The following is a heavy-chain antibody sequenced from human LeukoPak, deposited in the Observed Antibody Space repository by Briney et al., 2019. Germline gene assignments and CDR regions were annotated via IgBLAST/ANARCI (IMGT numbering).Heavy chain of an antibody. D-gene: IGHD5-12*01. V-gene: IGHV1-3*01. Sequence: GASVKVSCKASGYTFTSYAMHWVRQAPGQRLEWMGWINAGNGNTKYSQKFQGRVTITRDTSASTAYMELSSLRSEDTAVYYCAREETVATIPAVLYYGMDVWGQGTTVTVSS. CDR3: AREETVATIPAVLYYGMDV. CDR2: INAGNGNT. CDR1: GYTFTSYA. J-gene: IGHJ6*02.